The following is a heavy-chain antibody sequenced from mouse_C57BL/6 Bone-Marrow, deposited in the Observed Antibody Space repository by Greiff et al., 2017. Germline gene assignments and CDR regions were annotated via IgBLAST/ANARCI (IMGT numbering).Heavy chain of an antibody. J-gene: IGHJ1*03. CDR1: GYTFTSYW. D-gene: IGHD2-5*01. CDR3: ARPYYSNYWYFDV. Sequence: QVQLQQSGAELVKPGASVKMSCKASGYTFTSYWITWVKQRPGQGLEWIGDIYPGSGSTNYNEKFKSKATLTVDTSSSTAYMQNSSLTSEDSAFYYCARPYYSNYWYFDVWCTGTTVTVSS. V-gene: IGHV1-55*01. CDR2: IYPGSGST.